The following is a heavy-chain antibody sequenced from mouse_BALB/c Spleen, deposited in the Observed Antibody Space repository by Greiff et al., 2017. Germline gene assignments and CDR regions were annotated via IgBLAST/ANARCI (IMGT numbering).Heavy chain of an antibody. J-gene: IGHJ4*01. D-gene: IGHD1-1*01. CDR3: AREDTTVVMDY. V-gene: IGHV1S137*01. CDR1: GYTFTDYA. CDR2: ISTYYGDA. Sequence: VQLVESGAELVRPGVSVKISCKGSGYTFTDYAMHWVKQSHAKSLEWIGVISTYYGDASYNQKFKGKATMTVDKSSSTAYMELARLTSEDSAIYYCAREDTTVVMDYWGQGTSVTVSS.